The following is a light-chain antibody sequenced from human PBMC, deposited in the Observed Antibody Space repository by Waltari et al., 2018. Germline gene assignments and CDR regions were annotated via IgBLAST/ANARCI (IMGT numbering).Light chain of an antibody. Sequence: QSVLTQPPSVSAAPGQRVPISCSGGRSTLGNNYVSWYRQFPGTAPKLPIYENSERPSGIPGRFSGSKSGTSATLDITGLQAGDEADYYCGTWDSSLSGAVFGGGTHLTVL. CDR3: GTWDSSLSGAV. CDR2: ENS. J-gene: IGLJ7*01. V-gene: IGLV1-51*02. CDR1: RSTLGNNY.